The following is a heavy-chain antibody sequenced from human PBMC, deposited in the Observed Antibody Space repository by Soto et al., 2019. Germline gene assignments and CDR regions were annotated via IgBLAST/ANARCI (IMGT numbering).Heavy chain of an antibody. CDR2: IYWAADK. CDR3: AHYVSTSPAGWFDP. J-gene: IGHJ5*02. CDR1: GLSLSTSGEA. D-gene: IGHD3-10*02. V-gene: IGHV2-5*02. Sequence: QITLKESGPTLVKPTQTLTLTCTFSGLSLSTSGEAVGWIRQPPGNALEWLALIYWAADKRYNPTLKTTLTITKDTSKNQVVLTLTNMDPVDTATYYCAHYVSTSPAGWFDPWGQGILVTVSS.